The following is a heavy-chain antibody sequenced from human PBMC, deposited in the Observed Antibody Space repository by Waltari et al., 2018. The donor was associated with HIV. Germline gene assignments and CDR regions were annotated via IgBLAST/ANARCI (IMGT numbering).Heavy chain of an antibody. Sequence: QVQLVESGGGVVQPGRSLRLSCAASGFTFSSFAMPWVRQAPGKGLEWVAVISYDGSNKYYADSVKGRFTISRDNSKNTLYLQMNSLRAEDTAVYYCARALLLHGKAFDIWGQGTMVTVSS. CDR2: ISYDGSNK. J-gene: IGHJ3*02. V-gene: IGHV3-30*04. CDR3: ARALLLHGKAFDI. D-gene: IGHD2-15*01. CDR1: GFTFSSFA.